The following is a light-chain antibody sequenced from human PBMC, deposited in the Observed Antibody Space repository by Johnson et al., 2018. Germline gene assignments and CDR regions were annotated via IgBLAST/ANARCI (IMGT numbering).Light chain of an antibody. CDR3: GTWDSSLSAGNG. CDR2: ENN. CDR1: SSNIGNNY. Sequence: QSVLTQPPSVSAAPGQKVTISCSGSSSNIGNNYVSWYQQLPGTAPKLLIYENNKRPSGIPDRFSGSKSGTSATLGITGLQTGVEADYYWGTWDSSLSAGNGFGTGTKVTVL. V-gene: IGLV1-51*02. J-gene: IGLJ1*01.